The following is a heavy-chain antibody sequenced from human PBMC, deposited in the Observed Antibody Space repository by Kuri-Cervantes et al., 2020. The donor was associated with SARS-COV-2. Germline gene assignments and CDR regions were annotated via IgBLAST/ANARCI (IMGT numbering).Heavy chain of an antibody. J-gene: IGHJ3*02. D-gene: IGHD7-27*01. CDR1: GFTFSSYW. CDR3: ARELTGDAFDI. Sequence: GESLKISCAASGFTFSSYWMSWVRQAPGKGLEWVANIKQDGSEKYYVDSVKGRFTISRDNAKNSLYLQMNSLRAEDTAVYYCARELTGDAFDIWGQGTMVTVSS. CDR2: IKQDGSEK. V-gene: IGHV3-7*01.